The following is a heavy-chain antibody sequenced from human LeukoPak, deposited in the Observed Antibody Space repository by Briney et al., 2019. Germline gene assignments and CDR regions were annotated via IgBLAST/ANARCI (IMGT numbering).Heavy chain of an antibody. J-gene: IGHJ4*02. Sequence: GRSLRLSCAAAGFTFGSYWMHWVRQAPGKGLVWVSRINTDGGSTTYADSVKGRFTISRDNAKNTLYLQMNSLRAEDTAVYYCGRGFSIVPAGIPDYWGLGTLVTVSS. CDR3: GRGFSIVPAGIPDY. CDR1: GFTFGSYW. D-gene: IGHD2-2*02. V-gene: IGHV3-74*01. CDR2: INTDGGST.